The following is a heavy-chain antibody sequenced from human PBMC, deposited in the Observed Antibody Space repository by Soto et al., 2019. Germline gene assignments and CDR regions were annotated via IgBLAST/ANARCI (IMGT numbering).Heavy chain of an antibody. J-gene: IGHJ4*02. CDR1: GGSISSSSYY. V-gene: IGHV4-39*07. D-gene: IGHD6-13*01. CDR2: IYYSGST. CDR3: ARGGSSWLPFDY. Sequence: SETLSLTCTVSGGSISSSSYYWGWIRQPPGKGLEWIGSIYYSGSTYYNPSLKSRVTISVDTSKNQFSLKLSAVTAADPAVYYCARGGSSWLPFDYWGQGTLVTVSS.